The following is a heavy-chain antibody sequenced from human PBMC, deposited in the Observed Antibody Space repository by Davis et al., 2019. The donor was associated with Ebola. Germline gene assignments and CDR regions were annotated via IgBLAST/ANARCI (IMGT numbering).Heavy chain of an antibody. CDR3: AGPIRGPQQW. J-gene: IGHJ4*02. V-gene: IGHV6-1*01. D-gene: IGHD5-18*01. Sequence: HSQTLSLTCAISGDTVSSGSTGWNWIRQSPSRGLEWLGRIYYSSKWYIDYAASMESRITINPDTSKNQFSLHLNSVTPEDTAVYYCAGPIRGPQQWWGQGTPVIVSS. CDR1: GDTVSSGSTG. CDR2: IYYSSKWYI.